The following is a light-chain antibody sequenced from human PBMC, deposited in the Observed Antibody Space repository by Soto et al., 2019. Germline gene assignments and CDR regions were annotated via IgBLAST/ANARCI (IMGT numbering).Light chain of an antibody. CDR2: DAS. Sequence: EIVWTQSPATLSLSPGERANLSRRASQSVIRYLAWYPQRPGQAPRLLIYDASYRATGIPARFSGSGSGTDFTLTISRLEPEDFAVYYCQHRFNWTWTFGQGTKVEIK. V-gene: IGKV3-11*01. CDR1: QSVIRY. CDR3: QHRFNWTWT. J-gene: IGKJ1*01.